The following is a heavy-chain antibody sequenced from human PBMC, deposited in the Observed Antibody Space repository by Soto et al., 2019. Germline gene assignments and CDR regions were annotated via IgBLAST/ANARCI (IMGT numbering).Heavy chain of an antibody. Sequence: GGSLRLSCAASGFTFSSYAMHWVRQAPGKGLEWVAVISYDGSNKYYADSVKGRFTISRDNSKNTLYLQMNSLRAEDTAVYYCSRETYYDFWSGPYYGMYVWGQGTTGTVSS. V-gene: IGHV3-30-3*01. CDR2: ISYDGSNK. D-gene: IGHD3-3*01. CDR1: GFTFSSYA. J-gene: IGHJ6*02. CDR3: SRETYYDFWSGPYYGMYV.